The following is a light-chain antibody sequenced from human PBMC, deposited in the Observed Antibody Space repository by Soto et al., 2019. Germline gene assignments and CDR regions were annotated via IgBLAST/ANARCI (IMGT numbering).Light chain of an antibody. CDR3: QQAYSFPIT. Sequence: DIQMTQSPSTLSASIGDRVTITCRASESIRTWLAWYQHKPGKAPKFLIYDASSLESGVPSRFSGSGSGTDFTLSINSLQPEDFATYYCQQAYSFPITFGQGTRLEIK. V-gene: IGKV1-12*01. CDR2: DAS. CDR1: ESIRTW. J-gene: IGKJ5*01.